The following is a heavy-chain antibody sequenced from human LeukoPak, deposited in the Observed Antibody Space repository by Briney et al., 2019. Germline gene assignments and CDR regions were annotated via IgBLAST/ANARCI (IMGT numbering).Heavy chain of an antibody. V-gene: IGHV3-33*06. J-gene: IGHJ4*02. CDR3: AKDRVAVAGRAYFDY. CDR1: GFTFSSYW. Sequence: GGSLRLSCAASGFTFSSYWMSWVRQAPGKGLEWEAVIWYDGSNKYYADSVKGRFTISRDNSKNTLYLQMNSLRAEDTAVYYCAKDRVAVAGRAYFDYWGQGTLVTVSS. D-gene: IGHD6-19*01. CDR2: IWYDGSNK.